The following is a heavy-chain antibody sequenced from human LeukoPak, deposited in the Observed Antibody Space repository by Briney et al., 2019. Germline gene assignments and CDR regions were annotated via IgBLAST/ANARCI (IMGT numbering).Heavy chain of an antibody. CDR3: AREGVVTTKYYFDY. V-gene: IGHV4-34*01. D-gene: IGHD4-4*01. CDR2: INHSGST. J-gene: IGHJ4*02. Sequence: PSETLSLTCAVYGGSFSGYYWSWIRQPPGKGLEWIGEINHSGSTNYNPSLKSRVTISVDTSKNQFSLKLSSVTAADTAVYYCAREGVVTTKYYFDYWGQGTLVTVSS. CDR1: GGSFSGYY.